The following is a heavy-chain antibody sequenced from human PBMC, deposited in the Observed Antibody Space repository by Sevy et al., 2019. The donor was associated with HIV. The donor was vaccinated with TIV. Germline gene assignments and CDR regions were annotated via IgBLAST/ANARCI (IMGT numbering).Heavy chain of an antibody. D-gene: IGHD2-2*01. Sequence: SQTLSLTCAISGDSVSSNSVAWNWIRQSPSRGLEWLGRTYYRSTWHNDHAVSVKSRITINPDTSKNQFSLQLNSVTPEDTAVYYCVRTTSGWFDSWGQRTPVTVSS. V-gene: IGHV6-1*01. CDR3: VRTTSGWFDS. J-gene: IGHJ5*01. CDR1: GDSVSSNSVA. CDR2: TYYRSTWHN.